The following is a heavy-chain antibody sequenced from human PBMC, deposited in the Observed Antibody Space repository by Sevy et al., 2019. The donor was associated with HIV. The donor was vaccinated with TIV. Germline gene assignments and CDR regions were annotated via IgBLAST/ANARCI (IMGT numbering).Heavy chain of an antibody. V-gene: IGHV1-18*01. D-gene: IGHD2-15*01. J-gene: IGHJ4*02. CDR1: GYTFSSYR. CDR3: ARAYCSCGRCYSLAY. CDR2: ISALNGDT. Sequence: ASVKVSCKASGYTFSSYRITWVRQAPGQGPEWIGWISALNGDTNYAQKVQGRVTMTADTSTRTVYMDLRSLRSDDTAVYYCARAYCSCGRCYSLAYWGQGTLVTVSS.